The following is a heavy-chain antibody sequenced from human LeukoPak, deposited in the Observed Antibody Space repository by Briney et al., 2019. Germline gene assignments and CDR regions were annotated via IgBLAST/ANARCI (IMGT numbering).Heavy chain of an antibody. D-gene: IGHD3-22*01. CDR1: GFTFSSYS. Sequence: PGGSLRLSCAASGFTFSSYSMNWVRQAPGKGLEWVSSISTSGSYIYYADSVKGRFTISRDNAKNSLYLQMNSLRAEDTAVYYCARGYYDSSGSFDYWGQGTLVTVSS. CDR3: ARGYYDSSGSFDY. CDR2: ISTSGSYI. J-gene: IGHJ4*02. V-gene: IGHV3-21*01.